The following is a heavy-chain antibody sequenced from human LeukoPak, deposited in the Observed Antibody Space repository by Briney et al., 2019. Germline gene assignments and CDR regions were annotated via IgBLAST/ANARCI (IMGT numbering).Heavy chain of an antibody. D-gene: IGHD4-11*01. CDR1: GGSVSSGSYY. Sequence: SETLSLTCTVSGGSVSSGSYYWSWIRQPPGKGLEWIGYIYYSGSTNYNPSLKSRVTISVDTSKNQFSLKLSSVTAADTAVYYCARGRHHYSIWGQGTLVTVSS. J-gene: IGHJ4*02. V-gene: IGHV4-61*01. CDR2: IYYSGST. CDR3: ARGRHHYSI.